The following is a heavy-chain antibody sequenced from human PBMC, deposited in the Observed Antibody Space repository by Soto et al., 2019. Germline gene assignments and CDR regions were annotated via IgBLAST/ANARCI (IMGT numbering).Heavy chain of an antibody. CDR3: AKDSGRPELRYFDWLLDVRDDYYYYYGMDV. CDR2: ISYDGSNK. CDR1: GFTFSSYG. V-gene: IGHV3-30*18. J-gene: IGHJ6*02. Sequence: GGALRVSCAASGFTFSSYGMHWVRQAPGEGLEWVAVISYDGSNKYYADSVKGRFTISRDNSKNTLYLQMNSLRAEDTAVYYCAKDSGRPELRYFDWLLDVRDDYYYYYGMDVWGQGTTVTVSS. D-gene: IGHD3-9*01.